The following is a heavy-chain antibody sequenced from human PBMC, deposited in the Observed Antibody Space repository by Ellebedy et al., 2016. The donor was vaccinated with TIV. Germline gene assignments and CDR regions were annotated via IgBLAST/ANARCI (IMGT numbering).Heavy chain of an antibody. Sequence: PGGSLRLSCVASGFTFSSYSLNWVRQAPGKGLEWVSYTGGTTTYADSVKGRFTISRDNAKNSVYLQMNSLRDEDSAVYYCARDRHYSFDYWGQGTLVTVSS. CDR1: GFTFSSYS. J-gene: IGHJ4*02. V-gene: IGHV3-48*02. CDR2: TGGTT. CDR3: ARDRHYSFDY.